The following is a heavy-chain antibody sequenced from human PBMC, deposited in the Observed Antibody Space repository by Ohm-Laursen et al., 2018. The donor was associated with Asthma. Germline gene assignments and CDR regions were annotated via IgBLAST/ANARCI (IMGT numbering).Heavy chain of an antibody. CDR3: AREGDYRDGYNRDPAFDI. CDR2: IIPIFGTA. CDR1: GGTFSSYA. J-gene: IGHJ3*02. D-gene: IGHD5-24*01. Sequence: SVKLSCKASGGTFSSYAISWVRQAPGQGLEWMGGIIPIFGTANYAQKFQGRVTITADESTSTAYMELSSLRSEDTAVYYCAREGDYRDGYNRDPAFDIWGQGTMVTVSS. V-gene: IGHV1-69*13.